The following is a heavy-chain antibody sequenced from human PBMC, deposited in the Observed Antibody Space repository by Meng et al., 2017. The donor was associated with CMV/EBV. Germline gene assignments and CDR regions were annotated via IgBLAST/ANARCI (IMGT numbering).Heavy chain of an antibody. CDR2: IKQHGSEK. V-gene: IGHV3-7*01. CDR1: GFNFSAYW. CDR3: AREYGGWFDP. D-gene: IGHD3-16*01. J-gene: IGHJ5*02. Sequence: GESLKISCAASGFNFSAYWMIWVRQAPGKGLEWVANIKQHGSEKYYVDSVKGRFTISRGDAKNSLYLQMNSLRVEDTAVYYCAREYGGWFDPWGQGTLVTVSS.